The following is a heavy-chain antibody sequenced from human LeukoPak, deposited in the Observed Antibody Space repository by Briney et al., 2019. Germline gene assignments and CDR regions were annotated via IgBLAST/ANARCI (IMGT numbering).Heavy chain of an antibody. CDR1: GYTFTSYG. J-gene: IGHJ6*03. V-gene: IGHV1-69*06. CDR3: ATRSRSYGDYYYYYMDV. Sequence: SVKVSCKASGYTFTSYGISWVRQAPGQGLEWMGGIIPIFGTANYAQKFQGRVTITADKSTSTAYMELSSLRSEDTAVYYCATRSRSYGDYYYYYMDVWGKGTTVTVSS. CDR2: IIPIFGTA. D-gene: IGHD1-26*01.